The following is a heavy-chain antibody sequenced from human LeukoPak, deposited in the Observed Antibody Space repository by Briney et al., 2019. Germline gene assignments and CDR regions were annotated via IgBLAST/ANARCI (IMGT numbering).Heavy chain of an antibody. CDR3: ARERRNPDTSMLIKRHFDS. D-gene: IGHD5-18*01. CDR2: INYSGST. CDR1: GGSISSYY. V-gene: IGHV4-59*01. Sequence: SETLSLTCIVSGGSISSYYWSWIRQPPGKGLEWIGDINYSGSTNYNPSLKSRVTISVDTSKNQFSLKLRSVTAADTAVYYCARERRNPDTSMLIKRHFDSWGQGTLVTVSS. J-gene: IGHJ4*02.